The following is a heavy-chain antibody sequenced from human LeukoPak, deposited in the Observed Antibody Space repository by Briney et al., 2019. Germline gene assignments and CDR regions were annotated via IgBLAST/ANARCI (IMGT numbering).Heavy chain of an antibody. J-gene: IGHJ4*02. CDR2: IWSDGTAK. CDR1: GFTYSHYG. CDR3: ARDAERGFDYSNSLKY. D-gene: IGHD4-11*01. V-gene: IGHV3-33*08. Sequence: GVSLRLSCAASGFTYSHYGMHWVRQAPGKGLEWVAVIWSDGTAKYYSDAVKGRFTISRDNSRNTLDLQMDSLRGDDTAVYYCARDAERGFDYSNSLKYWGEGTLVTVS.